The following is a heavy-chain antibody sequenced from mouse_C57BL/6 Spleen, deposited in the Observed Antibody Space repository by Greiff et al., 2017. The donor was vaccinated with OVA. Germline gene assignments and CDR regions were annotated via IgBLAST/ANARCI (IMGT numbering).Heavy chain of an antibody. J-gene: IGHJ2*01. CDR1: GYTFTDYN. Sequence: VQLKQSGPELVKPGASVKMSCKASGYTFTDYNMHWVKQSHGKSLEWIGYINPNNGGTSYNQKFKGKATLTVNKSSSTAYMELRSLTSEDSAVYYCARGCYYGNYLYYFDYWGQGTTLTVSS. CDR3: ARGCYYGNYLYYFDY. CDR2: INPNNGGT. D-gene: IGHD2-1*01. V-gene: IGHV1-22*01.